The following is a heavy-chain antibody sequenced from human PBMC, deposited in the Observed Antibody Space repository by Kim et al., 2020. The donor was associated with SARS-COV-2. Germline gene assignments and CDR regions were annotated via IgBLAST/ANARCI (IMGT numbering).Heavy chain of an antibody. J-gene: IGHJ4*02. Sequence: NYNPSLKSRVTISVDTSKNQFSLKLSSVTAADTAVYYCARYDYGDPGFDYWGQGTLVTVSS. D-gene: IGHD4-17*01. CDR3: ARYDYGDPGFDY. V-gene: IGHV4-59*01.